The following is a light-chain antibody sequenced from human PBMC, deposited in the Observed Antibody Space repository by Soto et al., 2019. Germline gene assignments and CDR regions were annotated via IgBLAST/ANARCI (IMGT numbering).Light chain of an antibody. V-gene: IGKV1-39*01. CDR3: QQSYSTPWT. CDR1: QSISSY. J-gene: IGKJ1*01. Sequence: DIQMTQSPSSLSACVGDRVTITCRASQSISSYLNWYQQKPGKAPKLLIYAASSLQSGVPSRFSGSGSGTDFTLTISSLQPEDFATYYCQQSYSTPWTFGQGTKVEIQ. CDR2: AAS.